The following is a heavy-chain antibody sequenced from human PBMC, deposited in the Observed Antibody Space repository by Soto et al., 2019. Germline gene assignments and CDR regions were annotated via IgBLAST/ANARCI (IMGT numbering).Heavy chain of an antibody. V-gene: IGHV1-69*01. CDR3: ARFRIRDYYYGMDV. Sequence: QVQLVQSGAEVKKPGSSVKVSCKASGGTFSSYAISWVRQAPGQGLEWMGGIIPIFGTANYEQKFQGRVTITADESTSTAYMELSSLRSEDTAVYYCARFRIRDYYYGMDVWGQGTTVTVSS. D-gene: IGHD3-3*02. J-gene: IGHJ6*02. CDR1: GGTFSSYA. CDR2: IIPIFGTA.